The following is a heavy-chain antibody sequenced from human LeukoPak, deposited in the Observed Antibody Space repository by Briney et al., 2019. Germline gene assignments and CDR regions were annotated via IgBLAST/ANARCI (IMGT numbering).Heavy chain of an antibody. D-gene: IGHD2/OR15-2a*01. J-gene: IGHJ5*02. Sequence: PSQTLSLTCTVSGGSISSGGYYWSWIRQPPGKGLEWIGYIYHSGSTYYNPSLKSRVTISVDRSKNQFSLKLSSVTAADTAVYYCARDDEYSSGGKYNWFDPWGQGTLVTVSS. V-gene: IGHV4-30-2*01. CDR1: GGSISSGGYY. CDR3: ARDDEYSSGGKYNWFDP. CDR2: IYHSGST.